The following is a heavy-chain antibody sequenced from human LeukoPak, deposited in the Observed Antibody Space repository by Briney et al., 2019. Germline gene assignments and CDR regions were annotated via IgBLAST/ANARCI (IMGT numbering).Heavy chain of an antibody. CDR3: AREADSSSWYGMGYYYFMDV. CDR2: IIPIFGTA. D-gene: IGHD6-13*01. CDR1: GGTFSSYA. V-gene: IGHV1-69*05. J-gene: IGHJ6*03. Sequence: GASVTVSFKASGGTFSSYAISWVRQAPGQGLEWMGGIIPIFGTANYAQKFQGRVTITTDESTSTAYMELSSLRSEDTAVYYCAREADSSSWYGMGYYYFMDVWGKGTTVTVSS.